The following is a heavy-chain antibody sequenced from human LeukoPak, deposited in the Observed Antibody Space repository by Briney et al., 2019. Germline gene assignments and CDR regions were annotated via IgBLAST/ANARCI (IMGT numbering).Heavy chain of an antibody. CDR3: ARGYCSGGSCYNLDY. D-gene: IGHD2-15*01. J-gene: IGHJ4*02. Sequence: GGSLRLPCAASGFSFSSYTMNWVRQAPGKGLEWTSYISSGSSTIYYADSVKGRFTISRDNAKNSLYLQMNSLRAEDTAVYYCARGYCSGGSCYNLDYWGQGTLVTVSS. V-gene: IGHV3-48*01. CDR2: ISSGSSTI. CDR1: GFSFSSYT.